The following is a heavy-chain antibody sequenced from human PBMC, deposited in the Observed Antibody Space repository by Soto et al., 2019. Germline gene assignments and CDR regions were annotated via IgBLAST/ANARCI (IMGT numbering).Heavy chain of an antibody. J-gene: IGHJ6*02. V-gene: IGHV3-23*01. CDR1: GFTFNTYP. CDR3: AKGVLSFHYGMEV. CDR2: ISSTAGKTS. D-gene: IGHD3-10*01. Sequence: EVKLLQSGGGVVPPGGSLRLSCATSGFTFNTYPMTWVRQAPGKGLEWVSSISSTAGKTSSYADSVKGRFAISRDFSDNTVYRQMDNLRVDDTAVYFCAKGVLSFHYGMEVWGQGTTVTVSS.